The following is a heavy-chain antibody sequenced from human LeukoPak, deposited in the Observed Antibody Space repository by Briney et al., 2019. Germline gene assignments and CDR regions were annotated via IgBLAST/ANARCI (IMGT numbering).Heavy chain of an antibody. J-gene: IGHJ4*02. Sequence: ASVKVSCKASGYTFTGYYMHWVRQAPGQGLEWMGGIIPIFGTANYAQKFQGRVTITADESTSTAYMELSSLRSEDTAVYYCARDLDSGSFDYWGQGTLVTVSS. CDR1: GYTFTGYY. CDR2: IIPIFGTA. D-gene: IGHD2-15*01. CDR3: ARDLDSGSFDY. V-gene: IGHV1-69*13.